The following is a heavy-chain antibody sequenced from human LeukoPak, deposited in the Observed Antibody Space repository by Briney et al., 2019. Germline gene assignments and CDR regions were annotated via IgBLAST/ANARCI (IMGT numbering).Heavy chain of an antibody. D-gene: IGHD3-9*01. Sequence: SETLSLTCTVSGGSISSSSYYWSWIRQPPGKGLEWIGYIYYSGSTNYNPSLKSRVTISVDTSKNQFSLKLSSVTAADTAVYYCARHDYDILTGPYYSDYWGQGTLVTVSS. CDR3: ARHDYDILTGPYYSDY. CDR1: GGSISSSSYY. J-gene: IGHJ4*02. V-gene: IGHV4-61*05. CDR2: IYYSGST.